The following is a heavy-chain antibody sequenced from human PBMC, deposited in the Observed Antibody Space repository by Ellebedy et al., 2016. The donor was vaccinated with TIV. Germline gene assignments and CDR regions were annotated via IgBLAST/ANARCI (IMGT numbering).Heavy chain of an antibody. CDR1: GFTFSSYA. D-gene: IGHD2-2*01. CDR3: ARDYSWYCSSTSCPQDYYYMDV. CDR2: ISGSGGST. J-gene: IGHJ6*03. V-gene: IGHV3-23*01. Sequence: GESLKISXAASGFTFSSYAMSWVRQAPGKGLEWVSAISGSGGSTYYADSVKGRFTISRDNSKNTLYLQMNSLRAEDTAVYYCARDYSWYCSSTSCPQDYYYMDVWGKGTTVTVSS.